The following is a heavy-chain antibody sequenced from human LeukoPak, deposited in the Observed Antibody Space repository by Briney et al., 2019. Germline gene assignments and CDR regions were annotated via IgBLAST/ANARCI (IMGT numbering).Heavy chain of an antibody. CDR3: AKDLKIEATISGSYYYYAMDV. CDR2: ISYDGSNK. CDR1: GFTFSSYG. V-gene: IGHV3-30*18. J-gene: IGHJ6*02. D-gene: IGHD5-12*01. Sequence: PGGSLRLSCAASGFTFSSYGMHWVRQAPGKELEWVAVISYDGSNKYYADSVKGRFTIFRDNSKNTLYLQMNSLRAEDTAVYYCAKDLKIEATISGSYYYYAMDVWGQGTTVTVSS.